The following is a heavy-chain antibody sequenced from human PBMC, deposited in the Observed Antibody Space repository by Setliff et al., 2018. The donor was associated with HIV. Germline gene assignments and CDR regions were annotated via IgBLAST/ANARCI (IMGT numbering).Heavy chain of an antibody. Sequence: PGGSLRLSCAASGFTFSSYSMNWVRQAPGKGLEWVSSISSSSSYIYYADSVKGRFTISRDNSKNTLYLQMNSLRAEDTAVYYCVTDRGIRGQQSFIWGHGTLVTVSS. CDR1: GFTFSSYS. V-gene: IGHV3-21*01. J-gene: IGHJ4*01. CDR2: ISSSSSYI. CDR3: VTDRGIRGQQSFI. D-gene: IGHD3-10*01.